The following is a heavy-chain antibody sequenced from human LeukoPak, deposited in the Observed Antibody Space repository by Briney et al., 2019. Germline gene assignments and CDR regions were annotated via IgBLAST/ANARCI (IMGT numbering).Heavy chain of an antibody. CDR2: IRSKAYGGTT. CDR1: GFTFGDYA. J-gene: IGHJ4*02. V-gene: IGHV3-49*04. CDR3: TPSSGY. Sequence: GGSLRLSCTASGFTFGDYAMSWVRQAPGKGLEWVGFIRSKAYGGTTEYAASVKGRFTISRDDSKSIAYLQMNSLKTEDTAVYYCTPSSGYWGQGTLVTVSS.